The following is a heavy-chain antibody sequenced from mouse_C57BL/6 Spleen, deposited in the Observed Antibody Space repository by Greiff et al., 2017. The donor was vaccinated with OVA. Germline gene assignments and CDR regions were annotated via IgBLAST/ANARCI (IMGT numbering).Heavy chain of an antibody. D-gene: IGHD2-4*01. CDR1: GYTFTDYY. CDR3: ARHDYDY. V-gene: IGHV1-26*01. CDR2: INPNNGGT. J-gene: IGHJ2*01. Sequence: QLQQSGPELVKPGASVKISCKASGYTFTDYYMNWVKQSHGKSLEWIGDINPNNGGTSYNQKFKGKATLTVDKSSSTAYMELRSLTSEDSAVYYCARHDYDYWGQGTTLTVSS.